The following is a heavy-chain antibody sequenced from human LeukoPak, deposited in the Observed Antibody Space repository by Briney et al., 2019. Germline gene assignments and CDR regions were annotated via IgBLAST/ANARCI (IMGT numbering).Heavy chain of an antibody. D-gene: IGHD6-13*01. CDR3: ARTRYSSRFDAY. J-gene: IGHJ4*02. CDR2: ISGSGGST. Sequence: PGGSLRLSCAASGFTFSSYAMSWVRQARGKWLEWVSAISGSGGSTYYADSVKGRFTISRDNSKNTLYLQMNSLRAEDTAVYYCARTRYSSRFDAYWGQGTLVTVSS. CDR1: GFTFSSYA. V-gene: IGHV3-23*01.